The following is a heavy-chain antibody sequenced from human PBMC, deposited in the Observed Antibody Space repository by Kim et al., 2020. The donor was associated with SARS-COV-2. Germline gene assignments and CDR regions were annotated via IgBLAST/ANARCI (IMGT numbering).Heavy chain of an antibody. J-gene: IGHJ4*02. CDR1: GLPFSASG. CDR3: ARDKGERYSDY. CDR2: IWSDGSKE. V-gene: IGHV3-33*01. Sequence: GGSLRLSCAASGLPFSASGMHWVRQAPGKGLEWVAMIWSDGSKEYCADSVNGRFTISRDNSKNTVYLQMNSLRAEDTAVYYCARDKGERYSDYWGQGTLVIVS. D-gene: IGHD3-16*01.